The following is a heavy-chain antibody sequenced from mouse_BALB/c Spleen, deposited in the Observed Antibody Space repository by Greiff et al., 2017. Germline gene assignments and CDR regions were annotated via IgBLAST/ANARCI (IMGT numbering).Heavy chain of an antibody. CDR2: ISDGGSST. D-gene: IGHD2-14*01. CDR3: ARGEVRDYAMDY. Sequence: DVQLVESGGGLVKPGGSRKLSCAASGFTFSDFDMYWVRQTPEKRLEWVAYISDGGSSTYYPDSVKGRFTISRDNAKNNLYLQMSSLRSEDTAMYYCARGEVRDYAMDYWGQGTSVTVSS. J-gene: IGHJ4*01. CDR1: GFTFSDFD. V-gene: IGHV5-4*02.